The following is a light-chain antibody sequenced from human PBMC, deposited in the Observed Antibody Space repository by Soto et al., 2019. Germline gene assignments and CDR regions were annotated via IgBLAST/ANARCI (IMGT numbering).Light chain of an antibody. CDR1: SSNIGAGYD. Sequence: QSVLTQPPSVSGAPGQRVTISCTGSSSNIGAGYDVHWYQLLPGTAPKLLIYGNTNRPSGVPDRFSGSKSGTSASLAITGLQTEAEADYYCQSYDSRRTVRVFGTGTKLTVL. V-gene: IGLV1-40*01. CDR3: QSYDSRRTVRV. J-gene: IGLJ1*01. CDR2: GNT.